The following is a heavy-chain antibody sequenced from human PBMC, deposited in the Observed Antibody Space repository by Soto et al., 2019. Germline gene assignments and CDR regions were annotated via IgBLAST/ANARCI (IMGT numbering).Heavy chain of an antibody. CDR3: AKTGPLPEEYYYYGMDV. Sequence: PGGSLRLSCAASGFTFSSYGMHWVRQAPGKGLEWVAVIWYDGSNKYYADSVKGRFTISRDNSKNTLYLQMNSLRAEDTAVYYCAKTGPLPEEYYYYGMDVWGQGTTVTVSS. V-gene: IGHV3-33*06. J-gene: IGHJ6*02. CDR2: IWYDGSNK. CDR1: GFTFSSYG.